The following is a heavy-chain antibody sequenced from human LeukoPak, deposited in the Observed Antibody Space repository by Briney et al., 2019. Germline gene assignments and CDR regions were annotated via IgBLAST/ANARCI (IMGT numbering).Heavy chain of an antibody. CDR1: GLTFSNYA. Sequence: PGGSLRLSCAASGLTFSNYAMSWVRQAPGKGLEWVSGISDSGGSTYYADSVKGRFIISRDNSENTLYLQMNSLRAEDTAVYYSAKRGIMSRGVTIIGFHKEAYYFDCWGQGTLVTVSS. CDR2: ISDSGGST. D-gene: IGHD3-10*01. V-gene: IGHV3-23*01. J-gene: IGHJ4*02. CDR3: AKRGIMSRGVTIIGFHKEAYYFDC.